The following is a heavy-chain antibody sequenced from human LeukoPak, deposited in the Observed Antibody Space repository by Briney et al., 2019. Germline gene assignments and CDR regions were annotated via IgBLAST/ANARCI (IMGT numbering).Heavy chain of an antibody. V-gene: IGHV3-30*18. CDR3: AKEKSRVSSDWYFDL. D-gene: IGHD3-10*01. J-gene: IGHJ2*01. Sequence: RSGGSLRLSCEASGFILGSFGIQWVCQAPGKGLEWVAVISPDGTTKHYADSVKGRFTISRDNSKNTLYLQMNSLRPEDTAVYYCAKEKSRVSSDWYFDLWGRGTLVTVSS. CDR1: GFILGSFG. CDR2: ISPDGTTK.